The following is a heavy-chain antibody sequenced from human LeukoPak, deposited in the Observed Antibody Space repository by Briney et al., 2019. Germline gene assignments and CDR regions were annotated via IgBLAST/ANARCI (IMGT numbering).Heavy chain of an antibody. J-gene: IGHJ4*02. D-gene: IGHD2-2*01. V-gene: IGHV4-39*07. CDR2: IYFSGST. Sequence: KPSETLSLTCTVSGDSISSANYYWGWVRQPPGKGLEWIGSIYFSGSTYYNPSLKSRVTISVETSKVQFSLKLSSVTAADMAVYYCARDSCSSTSCRKKFDNWGQGTLVTVSS. CDR3: ARDSCSSTSCRKKFDN. CDR1: GDSISSANYY.